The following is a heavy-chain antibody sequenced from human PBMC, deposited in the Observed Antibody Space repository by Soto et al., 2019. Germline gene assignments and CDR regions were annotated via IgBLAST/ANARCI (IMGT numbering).Heavy chain of an antibody. CDR3: ARDRDGSGSYLDY. Sequence: SETLSLTCTVSGGSISSGGYYWSWIRQHPGKGLEWIGYIYYSGSTYYNPSLKSRVTISVDTSKNQFSLKLSSVTAADTAVYYCARDRDGSGSYLDYWGQGTLVTVS. D-gene: IGHD3-10*01. CDR1: GGSISSGGYY. J-gene: IGHJ4*02. CDR2: IYYSGST. V-gene: IGHV4-31*03.